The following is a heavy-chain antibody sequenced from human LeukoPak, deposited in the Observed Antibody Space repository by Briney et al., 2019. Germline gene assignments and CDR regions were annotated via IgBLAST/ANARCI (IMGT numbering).Heavy chain of an antibody. CDR2: INHNGNVN. D-gene: IGHD3-10*01. CDR1: GFTFSSYW. J-gene: IGHJ4*02. Sequence: GGSLRLSCAASGFTFSSYWMNWARQAPGKGLEWVASINHNGNVNYYVDSVKGRFTISRDNAKNSLYLQMSNLRAEDTAVYYCAKITMATTPNFWGQGTLVTVSS. CDR3: AKITMATTPNF. V-gene: IGHV3-7*03.